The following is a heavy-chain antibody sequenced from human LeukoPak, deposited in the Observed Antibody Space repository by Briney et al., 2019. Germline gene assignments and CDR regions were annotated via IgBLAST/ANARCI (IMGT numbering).Heavy chain of an antibody. CDR3: ARVGAQDSYGYHAFDI. Sequence: SETLSLTCAIYGGSFSGYYWIWISQPPGKGMEWVGEINHRGSTNYNPSLKSRVTISVKTSKNQFSLKLSSVTAADTAVYYCARVGAQDSYGYHAFDIWGQGTMVTLSS. CDR2: INHRGST. V-gene: IGHV4-34*01. D-gene: IGHD5-18*01. CDR1: GGSFSGYY. J-gene: IGHJ3*02.